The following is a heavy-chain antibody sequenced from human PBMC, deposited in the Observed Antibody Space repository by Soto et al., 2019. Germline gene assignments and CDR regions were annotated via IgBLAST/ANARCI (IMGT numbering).Heavy chain of an antibody. CDR3: ARDADQTYYYGSEPLDP. J-gene: IGHJ5*02. D-gene: IGHD3-10*01. CDR2: IYHSGST. Sequence: LSLTFAVSGYSISSGYYWGWIRQPPGKGLEWIGSIYHSGSTYYNPSLKSRVTISVDTSKNQFSLKLSSVTAADTAVYYCARDADQTYYYGSEPLDPWGQGTLVTVSS. CDR1: GYSISSGYY. V-gene: IGHV4-38-2*02.